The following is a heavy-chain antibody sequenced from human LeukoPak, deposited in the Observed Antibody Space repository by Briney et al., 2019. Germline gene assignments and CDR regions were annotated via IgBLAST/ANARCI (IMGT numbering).Heavy chain of an antibody. Sequence: ASVKVYCKASGYTFTGYYMHWVRQAPGQGLEWMGRINPNSGGTNYAQKFQGRVTMTRDTSISTAYMELSRLRSDDAAVYYCAREGDGYKRGDRYFDLWGRGTLVTVSS. CDR3: AREGDGYKRGDRYFDL. J-gene: IGHJ2*01. CDR1: GYTFTGYY. V-gene: IGHV1-2*06. D-gene: IGHD5-24*01. CDR2: INPNSGGT.